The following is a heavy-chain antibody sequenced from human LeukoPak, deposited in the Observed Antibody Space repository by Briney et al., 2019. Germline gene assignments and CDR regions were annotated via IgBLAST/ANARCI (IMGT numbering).Heavy chain of an antibody. Sequence: PSETLSLTCSVSDGSINSYYWNWIRRPPGKGLEWIGNIYYNGNTNYSPSLKSRVTMSVDTSKNLFSLKVSSVTAADTAVYYCARGRSNYYGMDVWGQGTTVTVSS. CDR1: DGSINSYY. V-gene: IGHV4-59*01. CDR3: ARGRSNYYGMDV. CDR2: IYYNGNT. J-gene: IGHJ6*02. D-gene: IGHD1-26*01.